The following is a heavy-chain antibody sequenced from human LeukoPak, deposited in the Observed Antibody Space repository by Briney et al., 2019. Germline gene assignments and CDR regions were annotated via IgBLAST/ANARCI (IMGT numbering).Heavy chain of an antibody. CDR2: ISSSSSYI. J-gene: IGHJ4*02. V-gene: IGHV3-21*01. CDR3: ARIGGQSDY. CDR1: GFTFSSYS. D-gene: IGHD3-10*01. Sequence: PGGSLRLSCAASGFTFSSYSMNWVRQAPGKGLEWVSSISSSSSYICYADSVKGRFTISRDNAKNSLYLQMNSLRAEDTAVYYCARIGGQSDYWGQGTLVTVSS.